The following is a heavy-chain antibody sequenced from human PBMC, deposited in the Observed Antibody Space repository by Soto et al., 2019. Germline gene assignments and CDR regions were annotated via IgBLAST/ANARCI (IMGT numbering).Heavy chain of an antibody. CDR1: GFTFSGYA. Sequence: EVQLLDSGGGLVQPGGSLRLSCAASGFTFSGYALTWVRQAPGKGLEWVSAISGGGDATFYADSVKGRFTISRDNSKNTLSLQMKTLRAEDTAVYYCARKVSGSTGRPDLWYFDLWGRGTLVTVSS. CDR3: ARKVSGSTGRPDLWYFDL. J-gene: IGHJ2*01. D-gene: IGHD3-10*01. CDR2: ISGGGDAT. V-gene: IGHV3-23*01.